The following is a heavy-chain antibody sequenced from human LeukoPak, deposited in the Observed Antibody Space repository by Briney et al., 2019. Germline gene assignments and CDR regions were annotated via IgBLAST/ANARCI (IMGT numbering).Heavy chain of an antibody. Sequence: SETLSLTCTVSGGSISSYYWSWIRQPPGKGLEWIGYIYTSGSTNYNPSLKSRVTISVDTSKNQFSLKLSSVTAADTAVYYCARHASPYSYGYYYYYMDVWGKGTTVTVCS. V-gene: IGHV4-4*09. D-gene: IGHD5-18*01. CDR1: GGSISSYY. CDR3: ARHASPYSYGYYYYYMDV. J-gene: IGHJ6*03. CDR2: IYTSGST.